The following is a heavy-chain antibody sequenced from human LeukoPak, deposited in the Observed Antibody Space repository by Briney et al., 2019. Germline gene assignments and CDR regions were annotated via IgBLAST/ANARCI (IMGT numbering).Heavy chain of an antibody. V-gene: IGHV4-34*01. J-gene: IGHJ4*02. Sequence: SETLSLTCAVYGGSLSGYYWSWIRQPPGKGREWIGEINHSGSTNYNPSLTSRVTISLAPSKTQFSLNLSSVTAADTPVFYCARTEYSYGSEYYLDYGGQGPLVT. CDR3: ARTEYSYGSEYYLDY. D-gene: IGHD5-18*01. CDR2: INHSGST. CDR1: GGSLSGYY.